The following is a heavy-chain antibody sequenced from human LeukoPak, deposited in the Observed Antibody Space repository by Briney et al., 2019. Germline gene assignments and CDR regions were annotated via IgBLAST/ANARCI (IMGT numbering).Heavy chain of an antibody. D-gene: IGHD3-10*01. CDR3: ASGLIGFGELLSFDY. J-gene: IGHJ4*02. Sequence: GGSLRLSCAASGFSFSNYYMTWIRQAPGKGLEWVSYISNSGSTIYYADSVKGRFTISRDNAKNSLYLQMNSLRAEDTAVYYCASGLIGFGELLSFDYWGQGTLVTVSS. V-gene: IGHV3-11*01. CDR1: GFSFSNYY. CDR2: ISNSGSTI.